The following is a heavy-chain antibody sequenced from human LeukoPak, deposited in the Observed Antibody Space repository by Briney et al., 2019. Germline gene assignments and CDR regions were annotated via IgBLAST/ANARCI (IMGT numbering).Heavy chain of an antibody. CDR3: ARESAWSSSSMFDY. V-gene: IGHV3-48*03. D-gene: IGHD6-13*01. CDR2: ISSSGSTI. J-gene: IGHJ4*02. CDR1: GFTFSSYE. Sequence: PGGSLRLSCAASGFTFSSYEMNWVRQAPGKGLEWVSYISSSGSTIYYAYSVKGRFTISRDNAKNSLYLQMNSLRAEDTAVYYCARESAWSSSSMFDYWGQGTLVTASS.